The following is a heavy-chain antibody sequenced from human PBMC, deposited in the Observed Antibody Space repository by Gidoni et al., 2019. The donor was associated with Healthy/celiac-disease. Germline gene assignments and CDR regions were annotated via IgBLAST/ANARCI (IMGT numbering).Heavy chain of an antibody. CDR1: GFTFSSYG. CDR3: AKDWGIEMATTFDY. D-gene: IGHD5-12*01. V-gene: IGHV3-30*18. Sequence: QVQLVESGGGVVQPGRSLRRSCEASGFTFSSYGMHWVRQATGKGLGWWAVISYDGSNKYYADSVKGRFTISRDNSKNTLYLQMNSLRAEDTAVYYCAKDWGIEMATTFDYWGQGTLVTVSS. J-gene: IGHJ4*02. CDR2: ISYDGSNK.